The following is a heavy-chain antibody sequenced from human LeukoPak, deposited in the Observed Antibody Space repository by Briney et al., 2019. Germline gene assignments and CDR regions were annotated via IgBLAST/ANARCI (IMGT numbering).Heavy chain of an antibody. CDR2: ISSSSSYI. V-gene: IGHV3-21*01. D-gene: IGHD6-6*01. CDR1: GFTFSSYS. Sequence: PGGSLRLSCAASGFTFSSYSMNWVHQAPGKGLEWVSSISSSSSYIYYADSVKGRFTISRDNAKNSLYLQMNSLRAEDTAVYYCVVPGALARQYFDYWGQGTLVTVSS. CDR3: VVPGALARQYFDY. J-gene: IGHJ4*02.